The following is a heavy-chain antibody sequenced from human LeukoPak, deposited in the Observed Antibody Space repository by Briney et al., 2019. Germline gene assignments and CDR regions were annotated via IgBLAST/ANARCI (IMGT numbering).Heavy chain of an antibody. J-gene: IGHJ4*02. V-gene: IGHV1-18*04. Sequence: ASVKVACKASGYTFTSYYMHWVRQAPGQGLEWMGWISAYNGNTNYAQKLQGRVTMTTDTSTSTAYMELRSLRSDDTAVYYCARSPRDYYDSSGYYTLDYWGQGTLVTVSS. CDR3: ARSPRDYYDSSGYYTLDY. D-gene: IGHD3-22*01. CDR2: ISAYNGNT. CDR1: GYTFTSYY.